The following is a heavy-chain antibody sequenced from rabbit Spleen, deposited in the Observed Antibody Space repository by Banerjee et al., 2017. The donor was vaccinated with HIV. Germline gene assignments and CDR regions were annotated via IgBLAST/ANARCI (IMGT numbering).Heavy chain of an antibody. V-gene: IGHV1S45*01. Sequence: QQQLEESGGGLVKPGGTLTLTCKASGIDFSSYNFICWVRQAPGKGLEWIACIDIGSRDFTYYASWAKGRFIISKTSSTTVTLQMTRLTAADTATYFCARDTSSSFSSYGMDLWGPGTLVTVS. J-gene: IGHJ6*01. CDR1: GIDFSSYNF. D-gene: IGHD1-1*01. CDR2: IDIGSRDFT. CDR3: ARDTSSSFSSYGMDL.